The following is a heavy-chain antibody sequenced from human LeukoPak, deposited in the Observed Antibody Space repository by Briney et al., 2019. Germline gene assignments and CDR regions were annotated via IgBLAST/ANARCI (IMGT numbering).Heavy chain of an antibody. CDR2: MNPNSGNT. Sequence: ASVKVSCKASGYTFTSYDINWVRQATGQGLEWMGWMNPNSGNTGYAQKFQGRVTMTRNTSISTAYMELSSLRSEDTAVYYCARGATYYDYVWGSYRQYYFDYWGQGTLVTVSS. D-gene: IGHD3-16*02. J-gene: IGHJ4*02. V-gene: IGHV1-8*01. CDR1: GYTFTSYD. CDR3: ARGATYYDYVWGSYRQYYFDY.